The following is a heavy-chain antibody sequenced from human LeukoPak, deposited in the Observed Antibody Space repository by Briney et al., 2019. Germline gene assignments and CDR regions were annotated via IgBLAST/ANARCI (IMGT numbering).Heavy chain of an antibody. CDR1: GLTLRLFS. J-gene: IGHJ6*03. V-gene: IGHV3-21*01. Sequence: GGSLRLSCAASGLTLRLFSMNWVRQAPGKGLEWVSSISSSGGHTFYSDSVKGRFTISRDNSKSTLYLQMNSLRAGDTAVYYCAKGSKAVLFTRDHYMDVWGKGTTVTFSS. CDR2: ISSSGGHT. D-gene: IGHD6-19*01. CDR3: AKGSKAVLFTRDHYMDV.